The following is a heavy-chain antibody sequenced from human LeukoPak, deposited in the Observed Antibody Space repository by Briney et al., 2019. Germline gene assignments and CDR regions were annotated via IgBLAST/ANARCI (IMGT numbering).Heavy chain of an antibody. CDR2: INPNSGAT. CDR1: GYTFTGYF. CDR3: AIKFVVPAALDY. J-gene: IGHJ4*02. D-gene: IGHD2-2*01. Sequence: ASVKVFCKASGYTFTGYFLNWVRQAPGQGLEWMGWINPNSGATNYAPKFQGRVTMTRDTSITTAYMELSSLRSDDTAVYYCAIKFVVPAALDYWGPGTVVTVSS. V-gene: IGHV1-2*02.